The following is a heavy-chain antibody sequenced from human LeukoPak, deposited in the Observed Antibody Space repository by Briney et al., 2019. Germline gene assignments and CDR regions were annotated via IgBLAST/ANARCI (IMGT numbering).Heavy chain of an antibody. CDR3: ARVRRVRGCSGGSCYSEFDY. Sequence: SETLSLTCTVSGGSISSYYWSWIRQPPGKGLEWIGYIYYSGSTNYNPSLKSRVTISVDTSKNQFSLKLSSVTAADTAVYYCARVRRVRGCSGGSCYSEFDYWGQGTLVTVSS. D-gene: IGHD2-15*01. CDR2: IYYSGST. CDR1: GGSISSYY. V-gene: IGHV4-59*08. J-gene: IGHJ4*02.